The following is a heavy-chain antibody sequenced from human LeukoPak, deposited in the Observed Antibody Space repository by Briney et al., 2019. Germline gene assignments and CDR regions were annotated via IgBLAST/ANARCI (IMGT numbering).Heavy chain of an antibody. CDR3: AREGGYCSSTSCYRLWKDAFDI. CDR2: IYTSGST. D-gene: IGHD2-2*02. V-gene: IGHV4-61*02. CDR1: GRSISSGSYY. J-gene: IGHJ3*02. Sequence: SETLSLTCTLSGRSISSGSYYWSWIRHPGGRGLEWIGRIYTSGSTNYNPPLKSRVTISVDTSKNQFSLKLSSVTAADTAVYYCAREGGYCSSTSCYRLWKDAFDIWGQGTMVTVSS.